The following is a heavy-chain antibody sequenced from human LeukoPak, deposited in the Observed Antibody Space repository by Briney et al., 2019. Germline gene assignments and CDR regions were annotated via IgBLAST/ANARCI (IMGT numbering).Heavy chain of an antibody. CDR2: LSWSSGSI. D-gene: IGHD3-22*01. CDR1: GFTFDDYA. V-gene: IGHV3-9*01. CDR3: ANASPEYYYDSSGYYWPVDY. J-gene: IGHJ4*02. Sequence: GGSLRLSCAASGFTFDDYAMHWVRQAPGKGLEWVSGLSWSSGSIGYADSVKGRFTISRDNAKNSLYLQMNSLRTEDTALYYCANASPEYYYDSSGYYWPVDYWGQGTLVTVSS.